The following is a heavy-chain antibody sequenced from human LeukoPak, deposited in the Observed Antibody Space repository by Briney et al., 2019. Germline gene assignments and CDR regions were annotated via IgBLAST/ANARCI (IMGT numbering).Heavy chain of an antibody. J-gene: IGHJ6*02. V-gene: IGHV4-4*07. CDR2: FHTSGDI. D-gene: IGHD3-10*01. Sequence: SETLSLTCSVSGASISTNYWSWIRQPAGKGLEWIGRFHTSGDIDYNASLKSRVTLSVDTSKNKFSLKLSSVTAADAAVYYFARDSRTYYYGSGSYYRPYYYYYGMDVWGQGTTVTVSS. CDR1: GASISTNY. CDR3: ARDSRTYYYGSGSYYRPYYYYYGMDV.